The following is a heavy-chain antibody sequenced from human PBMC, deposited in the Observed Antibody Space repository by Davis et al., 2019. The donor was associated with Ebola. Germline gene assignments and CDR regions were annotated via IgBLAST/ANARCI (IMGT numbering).Heavy chain of an antibody. CDR2: IYRDGSS. J-gene: IGHJ4*02. V-gene: IGHV3-53*01. D-gene: IGHD1-20*01. CDR1: GFSVRNNY. CDR3: ARCYNWYPDS. Sequence: GESLKISCAASGFSVRNNYMSWVRQPPGKGLEWVSVIYRDGSSYNADSVKGRITISRDNSKNTVYLEITNLRADDTAVYYCARCYNWYPDSWGQGTKVTVSS.